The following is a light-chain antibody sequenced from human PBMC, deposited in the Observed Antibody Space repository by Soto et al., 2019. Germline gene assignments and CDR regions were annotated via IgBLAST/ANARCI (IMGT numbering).Light chain of an antibody. V-gene: IGKV1-5*01. CDR1: QSISSW. J-gene: IGKJ2*01. Sequence: GDRVTITCRASQSISSWLAWYQQKPGKAPKLLIYDASSLESGVPSRFSGSASGTEFTLTISSLQPDDFATYYCQPYRTFGQGTKLEIK. CDR3: QPYRT. CDR2: DAS.